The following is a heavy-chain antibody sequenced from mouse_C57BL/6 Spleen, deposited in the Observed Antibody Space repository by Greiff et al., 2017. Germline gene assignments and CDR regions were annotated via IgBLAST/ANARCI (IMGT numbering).Heavy chain of an antibody. CDR1: GYAFSSSW. CDR3: AREGELGRSAMDY. Sequence: QVQLQQSGPELVKPGASVKISCTASGYAFSSSWMNWVKQRPGKGLEWIGRIYPGDGDTNYNGKFKGKATLTADKSSSTAYMQLSSLPSEDSAVYFCAREGELGRSAMDYWGQGTSVTGSS. V-gene: IGHV1-82*01. D-gene: IGHD4-1*01. J-gene: IGHJ4*01. CDR2: IYPGDGDT.